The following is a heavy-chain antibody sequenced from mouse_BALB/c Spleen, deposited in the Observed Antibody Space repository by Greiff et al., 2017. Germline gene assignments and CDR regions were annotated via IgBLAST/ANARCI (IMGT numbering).Heavy chain of an antibody. V-gene: IGHV3-6*02. Sequence: DVQLQESGPGLVKPSQSLSLTCSVTGYSITSGYYWNWIRQFPGNKLEWMGYISYDGSNNYNPSLKNRISITRDTSKNQFYLKLNSVTTEDTATYYCARVLLQAFDYWGQGTTLTVSS. CDR2: ISYDGSN. J-gene: IGHJ2*01. CDR3: ARVLLQAFDY. CDR1: GYSITSGYY. D-gene: IGHD1-1*01.